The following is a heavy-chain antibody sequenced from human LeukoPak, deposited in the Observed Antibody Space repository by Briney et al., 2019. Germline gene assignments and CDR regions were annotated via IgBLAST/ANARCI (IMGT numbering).Heavy chain of an antibody. Sequence: PGGSLRLSCAASGLTFSDYSMTWVGQAPGKGLFWVSGISAGGGSTYYADSVKGRFTISRDNSRNTLYLQMNSLRVEDTAVYYCAKDAAGPEYWGQGTLVTVSS. CDR3: AKDAAGPEY. CDR2: ISAGGGST. CDR1: GLTFSDYS. J-gene: IGHJ4*02. D-gene: IGHD6-13*01. V-gene: IGHV3-23*01.